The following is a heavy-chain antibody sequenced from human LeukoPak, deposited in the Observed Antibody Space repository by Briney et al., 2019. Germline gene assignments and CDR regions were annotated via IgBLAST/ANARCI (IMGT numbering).Heavy chain of an antibody. J-gene: IGHJ5*02. D-gene: IGHD4-17*01. CDR3: ARETNGDYGNWFDP. CDR1: GGSISSSSYY. CDR2: IYYSGST. V-gene: IGHV4-39*02. Sequence: PSETLSLTCTVSGGSISSSSYYWGWIRQPPGTGLEWIGSIYYSGSTYYNPSLKSRVTISVDTSKNQFSLKLSSVTAADTAVYYCARETNGDYGNWFDPWGQGTLVTVSS.